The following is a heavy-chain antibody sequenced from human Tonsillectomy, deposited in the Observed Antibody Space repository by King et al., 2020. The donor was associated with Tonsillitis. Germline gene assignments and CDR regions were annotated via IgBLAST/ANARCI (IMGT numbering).Heavy chain of an antibody. J-gene: IGHJ4*02. CDR3: AKDRAVVTPNFFDY. CDR2: ISGGGGST. Sequence: VQLVESGGGLVQPGGSLRLSSASSGFTFSTYALSWVRQAPGKGLEWVSAISGGGGSTLYAVSVKGRFTISRDNSKNTHALHMNCLRAEDTAVYYCAKDRAVVTPNFFDYWGQGSLVTVSS. D-gene: IGHD4-23*01. CDR1: GFTFSTYA. V-gene: IGHV3-23*04.